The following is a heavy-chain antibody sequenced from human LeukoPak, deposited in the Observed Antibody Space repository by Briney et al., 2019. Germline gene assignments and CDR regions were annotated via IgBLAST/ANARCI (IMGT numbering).Heavy chain of an antibody. V-gene: IGHV1-2*02. Sequence: ASVKVSCKASGGTFSSYAISWVRQAPGQGLEWMGWINPNSGGTNYAQKFQGRVTMTRDTSISTAYMELSRLRSDDTAVYYCAVGGATLDYYGMDVWGQGTTVTVSS. CDR3: AVGGATLDYYGMDV. J-gene: IGHJ6*02. CDR1: GGTFSSYA. D-gene: IGHD1-26*01. CDR2: INPNSGGT.